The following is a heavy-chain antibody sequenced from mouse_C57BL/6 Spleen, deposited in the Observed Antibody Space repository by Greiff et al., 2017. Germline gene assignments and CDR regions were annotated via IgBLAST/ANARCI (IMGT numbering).Heavy chain of an antibody. V-gene: IGHV3-6*01. CDR3: ARGKLFDY. CDR1: GYSITSGYY. CDR2: KSYDGSN. Sequence: EVQLQQSGPGLVNPSQSLSLTCPVTGYSITSGYYWNWIRQVPGNKLEWMGYKSYDGSNNYNPSLKNRISITRDTSKNQFFLKLNSVTTEDTATYYCARGKLFDYWGQGTTLTVSS. J-gene: IGHJ2*01.